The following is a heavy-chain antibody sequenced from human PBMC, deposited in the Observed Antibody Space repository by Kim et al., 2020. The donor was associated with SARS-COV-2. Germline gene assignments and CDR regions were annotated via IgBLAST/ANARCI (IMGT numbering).Heavy chain of an antibody. V-gene: IGHV4-34*01. CDR1: GGSFSGYY. CDR3: ARKVVGRVRVVVVAAAFDY. D-gene: IGHD2-15*01. J-gene: IGHJ4*02. CDR2: INHSGST. Sequence: SETLSLTCAVYGGSFSGYYWSWIRQSPGKGLEWIGEINHSGSTNYKPSLKSRVTISVDTSKNQFSLKLSSVTAADTAVYYCARKVVGRVRVVVVAAAFDYWGQGTLVTVSS.